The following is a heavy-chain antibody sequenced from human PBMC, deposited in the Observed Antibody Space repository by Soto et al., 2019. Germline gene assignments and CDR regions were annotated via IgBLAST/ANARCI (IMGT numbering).Heavy chain of an antibody. Sequence: QVQLVQSGAEVKKPGSSVKVSCKASGGTFSSYAISWVRQAPGQGLEWMGGIIPIFGTANYAQKFQGRVTITADESTRTAYMELSSLRSEDTAVYYCAGYCSGTSCSNWFDPWGQGTLVTVSS. CDR1: GGTFSSYA. CDR3: AGYCSGTSCSNWFDP. J-gene: IGHJ5*02. CDR2: IIPIFGTA. V-gene: IGHV1-69*01. D-gene: IGHD2-2*01.